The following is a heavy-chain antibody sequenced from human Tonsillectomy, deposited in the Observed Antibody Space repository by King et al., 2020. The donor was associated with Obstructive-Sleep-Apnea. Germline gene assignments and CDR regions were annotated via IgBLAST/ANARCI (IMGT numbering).Heavy chain of an antibody. CDR1: GLTLRSYA. V-gene: IGHV3-21*01. D-gene: IGHD3-10*01. CDR3: GVASVRGLTIDYFDY. CDR2: ISSRGSNQ. Sequence: VQLVESGGGLVKPGGSLRLSCVASGLTLRSYALNWVRQAPGKGLEWVSAISSRGSNQHHADSVKGRFTISRDNANNSLSLQMNSLTAEDTAVYYCGVASVRGLTIDYFDYWGQGILVTVSS. J-gene: IGHJ4*02.